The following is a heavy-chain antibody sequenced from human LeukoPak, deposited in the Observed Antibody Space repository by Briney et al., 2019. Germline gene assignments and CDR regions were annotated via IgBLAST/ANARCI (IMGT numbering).Heavy chain of an antibody. CDR3: ARDRGIAEAAYYFDY. Sequence: GGSLRLSCAASGFTFSSYGMHWVRQAPGKGLEWVAVIWYDGSNKYYADSVKGRFTISRDNSKNTLYLQMNSLRAEDTAVYYCARDRGIAEAAYYFDYWGQGTLVTVSS. J-gene: IGHJ4*02. V-gene: IGHV3-33*01. CDR2: IWYDGSNK. D-gene: IGHD6-19*01. CDR1: GFTFSSYG.